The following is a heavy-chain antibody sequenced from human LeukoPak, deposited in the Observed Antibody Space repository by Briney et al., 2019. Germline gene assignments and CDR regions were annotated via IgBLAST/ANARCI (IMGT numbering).Heavy chain of an antibody. V-gene: IGHV3-23*01. D-gene: IGHD4-23*01. J-gene: IGHJ4*02. Sequence: GGSLRLSCAASGFTFSSYAMSWVRQAPGKGLEWVAAISYSGGTTYYADSVKGRFTIPRDNSKNTLYQQMNSLRAEDTAVYYCAKYSVRYGDYGGSTFDYWVQGTLVTVSS. CDR1: GFTFSSYA. CDR2: ISYSGGTT. CDR3: AKYSVRYGDYGGSTFDY.